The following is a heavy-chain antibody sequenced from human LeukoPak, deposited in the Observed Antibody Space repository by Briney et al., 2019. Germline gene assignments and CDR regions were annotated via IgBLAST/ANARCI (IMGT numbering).Heavy chain of an antibody. CDR1: GYSFTSYW. D-gene: IGHD3-22*01. Sequence: GEPLKISCKGSGYSFTSYWIGWVRQMPGKGLEWMGIIYPGDSDTRYSPSFQGQVTISADKSISTAYLQWSSLKASDTAMYYCARRGYYDSSGYSGFDYWGQGTLVTVSS. J-gene: IGHJ4*02. CDR3: ARRGYYDSSGYSGFDY. CDR2: IYPGDSDT. V-gene: IGHV5-51*01.